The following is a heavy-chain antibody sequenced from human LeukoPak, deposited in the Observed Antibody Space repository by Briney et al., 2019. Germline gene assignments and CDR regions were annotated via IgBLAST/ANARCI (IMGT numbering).Heavy chain of an antibody. CDR1: GFTLSSYW. Sequence: GGSLRLSCAASGFTLSSYWMHWVRQAPGKGLVWVSRINSDGSSTSYADSVKGRFTISRDNARNTVYLQMNSLRAEDTAVYYCARISSDSISYYDHWGQGTLVTVSS. CDR2: INSDGSST. D-gene: IGHD3-22*01. CDR3: ARISSDSISYYDH. V-gene: IGHV3-74*01. J-gene: IGHJ4*02.